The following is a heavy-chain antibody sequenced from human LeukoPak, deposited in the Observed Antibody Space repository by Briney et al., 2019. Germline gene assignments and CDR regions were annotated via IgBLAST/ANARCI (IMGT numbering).Heavy chain of an antibody. D-gene: IGHD1-26*01. CDR1: GYTFTSYS. J-gene: IGHJ6*02. CDR3: ARFLGGSYGMDV. CDR2: INAGNGNT. V-gene: IGHV1-3*01. Sequence: VASVKVSCKASGYTFTSYSMHWVRQAPGQRLEWMGWINAGNGNTKFSQKFQGRVTITRDTSASAAYMELSSLGSEDTAVYYCARFLGGSYGMDVWGQGTTVTVSS.